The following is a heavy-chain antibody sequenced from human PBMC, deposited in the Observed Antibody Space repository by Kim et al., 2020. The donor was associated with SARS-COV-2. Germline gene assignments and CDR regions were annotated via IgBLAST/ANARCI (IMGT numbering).Heavy chain of an antibody. CDR3: ALSKGNLGMDV. V-gene: IGHV3-13*04. CDR2: IGTAGDT. Sequence: GGSLRLSCAASGFTFSSYDMHWVRQATGKGLEWVSAIGTAGDTYYPGSVKGRFTISRENAKNSLYLQMNSLRAGDTAVYYCALSKGNLGMDVWGQGTTVTVSS. D-gene: IGHD1-7*01. CDR1: GFTFSSYD. J-gene: IGHJ6*02.